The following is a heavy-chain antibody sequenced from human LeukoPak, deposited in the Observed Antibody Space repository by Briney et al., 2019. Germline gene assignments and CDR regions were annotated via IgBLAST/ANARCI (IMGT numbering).Heavy chain of an antibody. CDR1: GYTFISYG. V-gene: IGHV1-2*02. CDR2: INPNSGGT. J-gene: IGHJ4*02. CDR3: ARDGFSYDIPGGLYYFDY. D-gene: IGHD3-22*01. Sequence: ASVKVSCKASGYTFISYGISWVRQAPGQGLEWMGWINPNSGGTNYAQKFQGRVTMTRDTSISTAYMELSRLRSDDTAVYYCARDGFSYDIPGGLYYFDYWGQGTLVTVSS.